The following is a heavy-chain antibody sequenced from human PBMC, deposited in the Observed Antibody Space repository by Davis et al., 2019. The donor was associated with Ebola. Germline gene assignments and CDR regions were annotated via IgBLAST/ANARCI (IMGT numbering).Heavy chain of an antibody. Sequence: PSETLSLTCAVYGGSFSGYYWSWIRQPPGKGLEWIGEINHSGSTNYNPSLKSRVTISVDTSKNQFSLKLSSVTAADTAVYYCARVSAIFGVVIIPGNYGMDVWGQGTTVTVSS. CDR2: INHSGST. J-gene: IGHJ6*02. V-gene: IGHV4-34*01. CDR3: ARVSAIFGVVIIPGNYGMDV. CDR1: GGSFSGYY. D-gene: IGHD3-3*01.